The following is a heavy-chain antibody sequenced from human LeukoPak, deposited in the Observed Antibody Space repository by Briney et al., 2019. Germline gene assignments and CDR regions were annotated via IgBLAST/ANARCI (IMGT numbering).Heavy chain of an antibody. CDR3: AKDRSSSWTWTIDY. D-gene: IGHD6-13*01. Sequence: GRSLRLSCAASGFTFSSYGMHWVRQAPGKGLEWVALISYDGSNKYYADSVKGRFTISRDNSKNTLYLQMNSLRVEDTAIYYCAKDRSSSWTWTIDYWGQGTLVTVSS. J-gene: IGHJ4*02. V-gene: IGHV3-30*18. CDR1: GFTFSSYG. CDR2: ISYDGSNK.